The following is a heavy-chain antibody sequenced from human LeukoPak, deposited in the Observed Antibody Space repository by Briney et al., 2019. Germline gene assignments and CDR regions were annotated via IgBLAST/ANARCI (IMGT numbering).Heavy chain of an antibody. CDR1: GGSISSYY. CDR2: IYTSGGT. Sequence: PSETLSLTCTVSGGSISSYYWSWIRQPPGKGLEWIGYIYTSGGTNYNPSLKSRVTISVDTSKNQFSLKLSSVTAADTAVYYCASSSRYYDFWSGYYGYYYYMDVWGKGTTVTVSS. D-gene: IGHD3-3*01. V-gene: IGHV4-4*09. J-gene: IGHJ6*03. CDR3: ASSSRYYDFWSGYYGYYYYMDV.